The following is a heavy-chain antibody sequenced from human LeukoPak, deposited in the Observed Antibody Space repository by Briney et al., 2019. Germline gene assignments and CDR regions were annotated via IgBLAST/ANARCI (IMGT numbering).Heavy chain of an antibody. CDR2: IRFDGTTK. J-gene: IGHJ4*01. CDR3: AQEIKDGYCSGAQNCLFDS. CDR1: GFTFSSSG. V-gene: IGHV3-30*02. D-gene: IGHD2-15*01. Sequence: PGGSLRLSCAASGFTFSSSGMHWVRQAPGRGLEWVAFIRFDGTTKYYTQSVRGRFTISRDNSKNTLGLQMNSLRAEDTAVYYCAQEIKDGYCSGAQNCLFDSWGHGTLVTVSS.